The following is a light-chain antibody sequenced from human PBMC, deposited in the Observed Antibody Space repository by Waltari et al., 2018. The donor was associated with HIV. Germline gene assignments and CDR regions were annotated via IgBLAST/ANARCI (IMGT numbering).Light chain of an antibody. CDR3: QQYGSSPIT. Sequence: EVVLTQSPGTLSLSPGERATFSCRASQGVSNSYLAWYQQKPGQAPRLLMYGAINRAAGTPDRFIGSASGSGTDFTLTISRLEPEDFAVYHCQQYGSSPITFGGGTKVEIK. J-gene: IGKJ4*01. CDR2: GAI. CDR1: QGVSNSY. V-gene: IGKV3-20*01.